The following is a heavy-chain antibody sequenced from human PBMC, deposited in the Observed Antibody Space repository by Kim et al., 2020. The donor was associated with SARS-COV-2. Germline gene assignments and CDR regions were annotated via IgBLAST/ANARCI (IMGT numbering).Heavy chain of an antibody. D-gene: IGHD3-3*02. Sequence: SETLSLTCAVYGGSFSGYYWSWIRQPPGKGLEWIGEINHSGSTNYNPSLKSRVTISVDTSKNQFSLKLSSVTAADTAVYYCARSAFLEWLFHFDYWGQGTLVTVSS. V-gene: IGHV4-34*01. CDR2: INHSGST. CDR1: GGSFSGYY. J-gene: IGHJ4*02. CDR3: ARSAFLEWLFHFDY.